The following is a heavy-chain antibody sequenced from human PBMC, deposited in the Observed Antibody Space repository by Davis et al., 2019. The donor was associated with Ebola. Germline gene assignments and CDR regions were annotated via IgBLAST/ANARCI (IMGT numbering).Heavy chain of an antibody. Sequence: PGGSLRLSCAASGFSFSSHAMHWVRQAPGKGLEWVTFIRYDGSYESYGDSVRGRFTVSRDNSKNTLYLQADSLTTEDTAVYYCAKGGVSGTYYFDSWGQGTLVTVSS. J-gene: IGHJ4*02. CDR3: AKGGVSGTYYFDS. CDR2: IRYDGSYE. V-gene: IGHV3-30*02. CDR1: GFSFSSHA. D-gene: IGHD1-1*01.